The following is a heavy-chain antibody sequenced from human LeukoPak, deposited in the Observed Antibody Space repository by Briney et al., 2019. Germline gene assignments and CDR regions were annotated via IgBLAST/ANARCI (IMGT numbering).Heavy chain of an antibody. D-gene: IGHD3-22*01. CDR2: IYYSGST. J-gene: IGHJ6*02. CDR1: GGSISSYY. V-gene: IGHV4-59*08. Sequence: SETLSLTCTVSGGSISSYYGSWIRQPPGKGLEWIGYIYYSGSTNYNPSLKSRVTISVDTSKDQFSLKLTSVTAADTAVYYCARGTYYYDSGGYDYGMDVWGQGTTVTVSS. CDR3: ARGTYYYDSGGYDYGMDV.